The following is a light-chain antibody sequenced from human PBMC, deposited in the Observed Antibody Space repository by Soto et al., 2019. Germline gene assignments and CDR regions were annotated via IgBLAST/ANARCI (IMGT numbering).Light chain of an antibody. J-gene: IGLJ7*01. V-gene: IGLV2-23*02. CDR3: CSYGGSKAV. Sequence: QSALTQPASVSGSPGQSITTSCTGTSSDVGSHNLVSWYQQHPGQAPKLMIYEVSKRPLGVSARFSASKSGNTATLTISGPQAEDEADYYCCSYGGSKAVFGGGTQLTVL. CDR2: EVS. CDR1: SSDVGSHNL.